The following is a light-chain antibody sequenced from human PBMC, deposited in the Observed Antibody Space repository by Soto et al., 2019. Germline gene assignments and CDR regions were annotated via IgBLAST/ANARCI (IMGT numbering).Light chain of an antibody. Sequence: EIVLTQSPGNLSLSPGERATLSCRASQSVTSSHLAWYQQKPGQAPRLLIYGASSRATGIPDRFSGSGSGTDFTLTISRLEPEDFAVYYCQQYGGSLRTFGQGTKVEIK. J-gene: IGKJ1*01. CDR1: QSVTSSH. V-gene: IGKV3-20*01. CDR3: QQYGGSLRT. CDR2: GAS.